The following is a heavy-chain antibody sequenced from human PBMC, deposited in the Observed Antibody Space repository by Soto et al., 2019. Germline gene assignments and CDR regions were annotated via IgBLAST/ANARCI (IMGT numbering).Heavy chain of an antibody. Sequence: QVQLVQSGAEVKKPGSSVKVSCKASGGTFSDYAISWVRQAPGQGLEWMGGIMPIFGTSGTTNYAQKFQDRVTITADESTRTASLELISLRSEDTAVYYCATTLGPGIVVAEDYSYCSGMDVWGQGTSVTVSS. CDR3: ATTLGPGIVVAEDYSYCSGMDV. D-gene: IGHD6-19*01. V-gene: IGHV1-69*01. J-gene: IGHJ6*02. CDR2: IMPIFGTSGTT. CDR1: GGTFSDYA.